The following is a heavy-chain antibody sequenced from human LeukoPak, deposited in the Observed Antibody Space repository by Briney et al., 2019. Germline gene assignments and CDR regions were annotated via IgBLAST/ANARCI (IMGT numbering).Heavy chain of an antibody. Sequence: SQTLSLTCAISGDSVSSNSAIWIWIRQSPSRGLQWLGRTYYRSKWSNDYAVSVKSRITLNVDTSKNQFSLQLNSVTPEDTAVYYCARSSNLHYFDYWGQGTQVTVSS. V-gene: IGHV6-1*01. CDR2: TYYRSKWSN. CDR3: ARSSNLHYFDY. CDR1: GDSVSSNSAI. J-gene: IGHJ4*02.